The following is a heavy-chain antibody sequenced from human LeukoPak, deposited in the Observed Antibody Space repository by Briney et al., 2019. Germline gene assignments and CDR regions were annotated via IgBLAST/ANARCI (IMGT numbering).Heavy chain of an antibody. CDR1: GFTFSSYG. D-gene: IGHD3-3*01. CDR3: AKEGRGLRFLEWLLFDY. V-gene: IGHV3-30*02. J-gene: IGHJ4*02. Sequence: GGSLRLSCAASGFTFSSYGMHWVRQAPGKGLEWVAFIRYDGSNKYYADSVKGRFTISRDNSKNTLYLQMNSLRAEDTAVYYCAKEGRGLRFLEWLLFDYWGQGTLVTVSS. CDR2: IRYDGSNK.